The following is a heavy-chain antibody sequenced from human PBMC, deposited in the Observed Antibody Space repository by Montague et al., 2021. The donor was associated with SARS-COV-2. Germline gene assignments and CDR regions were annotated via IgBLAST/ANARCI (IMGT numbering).Heavy chain of an antibody. Sequence: SETLSLTCTVSNGSITTGGYYWGWIRQPPEKGLEWIVTMDYTGPXYYNPSLKSRVSISVDTSRNHVSLTLTSVTAADTALYYCARHRYLGAGSYGWFVPWGRGIPVTVSS. CDR1: NGSITTGGYY. J-gene: IGHJ5*02. CDR2: MDYTGPX. V-gene: IGHV4-39*01. D-gene: IGHD3-10*01. CDR3: ARHRYLGAGSYGWFVP.